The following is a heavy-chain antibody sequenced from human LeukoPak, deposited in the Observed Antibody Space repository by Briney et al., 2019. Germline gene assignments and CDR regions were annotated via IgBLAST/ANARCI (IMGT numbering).Heavy chain of an antibody. CDR3: ARARYCSGGSCYRNAFDI. D-gene: IGHD2-15*01. CDR2: INHSGST. J-gene: IGHJ3*02. V-gene: IGHV4-34*01. CDR1: GGSFSGYY. Sequence: PSETLSLTCAVYGGSFSGYYWSWIRQPPAKGLEWIGEINHSGSTNYNPSLKSRVTISVDRSKNQFSLKLSSVTAADTAVYYCARARYCSGGSCYRNAFDIWGQRTMVTVSS.